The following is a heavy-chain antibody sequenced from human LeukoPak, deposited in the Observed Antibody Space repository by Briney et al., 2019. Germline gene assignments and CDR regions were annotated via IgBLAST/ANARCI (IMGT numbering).Heavy chain of an antibody. D-gene: IGHD6-6*01. Sequence: GGSLRLSCAASGFTYSSYAMSWLRQAPGKGLEWVSTISGNGGSTYYADSVKGRFTISRDNSKNTLYLQMNSLRAEDTAVYYCATSYSSSSWGIFGYWGQGTLVTVSS. J-gene: IGHJ4*02. V-gene: IGHV3-23*01. CDR2: ISGNGGST. CDR3: ATSYSSSSWGIFGY. CDR1: GFTYSSYA.